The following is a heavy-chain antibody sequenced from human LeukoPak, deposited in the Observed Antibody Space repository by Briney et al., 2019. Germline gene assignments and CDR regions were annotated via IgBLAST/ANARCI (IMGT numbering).Heavy chain of an antibody. CDR2: MNPNSGNT. J-gene: IGHJ3*02. V-gene: IGHV1-8*03. D-gene: IGHD7-27*01. Sequence: ASVKVSCKASGYTFTSYDINWVRQATGQGLEWMGWMNPNSGNTGYAQKFQGRVTITRNTSISTAYMELSSLRSEDTAVYYCARSWVDDAFDIWGQGTMATVSS. CDR1: GYTFTSYD. CDR3: ARSWVDDAFDI.